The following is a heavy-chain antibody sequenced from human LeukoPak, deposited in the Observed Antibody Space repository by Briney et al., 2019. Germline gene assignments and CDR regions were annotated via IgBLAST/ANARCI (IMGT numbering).Heavy chain of an antibody. CDR1: GFTFTSYE. CDR3: ARERAVAGAGFDY. J-gene: IGHJ4*02. Sequence: GGSLRLSCAASGFTFTSYEMNWVRQAPGKGLEWVSYINSDGATIYYADPVKGRFTISRDYAKSSLYLQMNSLRAEDTAIYYCARERAVAGAGFDYWGQGTLVTVSS. V-gene: IGHV3-48*03. CDR2: INSDGATI. D-gene: IGHD6-19*01.